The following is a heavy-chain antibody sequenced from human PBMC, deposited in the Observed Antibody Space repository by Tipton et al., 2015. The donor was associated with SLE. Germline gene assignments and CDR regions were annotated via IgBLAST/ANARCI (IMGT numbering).Heavy chain of an antibody. CDR3: SRGHCNSGACYSFYFYYYLMDV. Sequence: QSGAEVKKPGASVKVSCQASGYTFTNYAIHWVRQAPGQRLEWLGWINVDNGKTEYSQNFQGRVAITRDTAATTTYMELSSLRSEDTAVYFCSRGHCNSGACYSFYFYYYLMDVWGQGTTVTVSS. J-gene: IGHJ6*02. V-gene: IGHV1-3*01. CDR2: INVDNGKT. D-gene: IGHD2/OR15-2a*01. CDR1: GYTFTNYA.